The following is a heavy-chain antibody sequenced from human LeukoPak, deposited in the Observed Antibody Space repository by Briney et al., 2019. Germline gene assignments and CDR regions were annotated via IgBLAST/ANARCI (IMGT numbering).Heavy chain of an antibody. J-gene: IGHJ4*02. CDR2: MNPNSGNT. Sequence: ASVKVSCKASGYTFTSYDINWVRQATGQGLERMGWMNPNSGNTGYAQKVQGRVTMTRNTSMSTAYMELSSLRSEDTAVYYCARGDVFHWLREDYWGQGTLVTVSS. CDR1: GYTFTSYD. CDR3: ARGDVFHWLREDY. D-gene: IGHD5-12*01. V-gene: IGHV1-8*01.